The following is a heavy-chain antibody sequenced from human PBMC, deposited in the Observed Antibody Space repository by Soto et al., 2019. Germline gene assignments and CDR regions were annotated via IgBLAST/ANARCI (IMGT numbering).Heavy chain of an antibody. V-gene: IGHV3-23*01. Sequence: EVQLLESGGGLVQPGGSLRLSCAASGFTFSSYAMSWVRQAPGKGLEWVSAISGSGSSTYYADSVKGRFTISRDNSKNTLYLQMNSLRAEDTAVYYCAKEGGYCSSTSCYGRVYYWGQGTLVTVSS. CDR1: GFTFSSYA. CDR2: ISGSGSST. J-gene: IGHJ4*02. D-gene: IGHD2-2*03. CDR3: AKEGGYCSSTSCYGRVYY.